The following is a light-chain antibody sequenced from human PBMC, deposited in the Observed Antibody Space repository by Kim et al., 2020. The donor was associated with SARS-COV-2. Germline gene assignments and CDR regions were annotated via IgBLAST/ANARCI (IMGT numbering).Light chain of an antibody. V-gene: IGKV3-20*01. CDR1: QSVSSVY. J-gene: IGKJ5*01. Sequence: SPGDRATLSCRASQSVSSVYLAWYQQKPGQAPRLVIYGASSRATGIPDRFSGGGSGTDFTLTISRLEPEEFAVYYCQQYGNSPNTFGQGTRLEIK. CDR2: GAS. CDR3: QQYGNSPNT.